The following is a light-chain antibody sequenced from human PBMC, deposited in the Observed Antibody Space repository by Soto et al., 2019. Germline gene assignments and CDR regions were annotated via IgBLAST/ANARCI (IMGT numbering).Light chain of an antibody. Sequence: QSVLTQPPSASGTPGQRVCISCSGSNSNIGTNTVNWYQQFPGTAPKLLIYNNNQRPSGVPDRFSGSKSGTSASLAISGLQSEDEADYYCAAWDNSLSTFYVFGTGTRSPS. CDR3: AAWDNSLSTFYV. CDR1: NSNIGTNT. J-gene: IGLJ1*01. CDR2: NNN. V-gene: IGLV1-44*01.